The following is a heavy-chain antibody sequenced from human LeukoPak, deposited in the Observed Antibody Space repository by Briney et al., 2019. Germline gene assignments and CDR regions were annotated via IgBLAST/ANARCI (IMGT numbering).Heavy chain of an antibody. CDR1: GGSISSYY. Sequence: SETLSLTCTVSGGSISSYYWSWIRQPPGKGLEWIGHIYNSGSTKYNPSLKSRVAISLDTSKNQFSLKLSSVTAADTAVYYCARGTIVATIKGHYYYMDVWGKGTTVTVSS. CDR3: ARGTIVATIKGHYYYMDV. CDR2: IYNSGST. D-gene: IGHD5-12*01. V-gene: IGHV4-59*01. J-gene: IGHJ6*03.